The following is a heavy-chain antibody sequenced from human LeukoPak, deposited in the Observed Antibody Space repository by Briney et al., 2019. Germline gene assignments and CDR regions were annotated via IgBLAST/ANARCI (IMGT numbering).Heavy chain of an antibody. CDR3: ARDGTAAGLYFDL. V-gene: IGHV3-7*01. CDR2: IRQDGSEK. CDR1: GFTFTDYW. J-gene: IGHJ4*01. Sequence: QPGGSLGLSCEVSGFTFTDYWMNWVRQAPGKGPEWVASIRQDGSEKTYVDSVKGRFTISRDNTKNSLSLQLNGLRAEDTAVYYCARDGTAAGLYFDLWGQGTLVTVSS. D-gene: IGHD6-13*01.